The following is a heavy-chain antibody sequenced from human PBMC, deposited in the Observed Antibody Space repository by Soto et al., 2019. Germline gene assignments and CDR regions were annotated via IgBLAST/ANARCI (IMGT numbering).Heavy chain of an antibody. CDR1: GFNLTNYT. V-gene: IGHV3-21*01. CDR3: ARACLLSGCHRPDFDY. CDR2: ISSGSSVT. D-gene: IGHD6-19*01. Sequence: WGSLRLSCSASGFNLTNYTMNWVRQAPGRGLEWVSLISSGSSVTKYADSVKGRFTISRDNAKNSLYLQMNSLRAEDTAVYYCARACLLSGCHRPDFDYLGQGALVTVSS. J-gene: IGHJ4*02.